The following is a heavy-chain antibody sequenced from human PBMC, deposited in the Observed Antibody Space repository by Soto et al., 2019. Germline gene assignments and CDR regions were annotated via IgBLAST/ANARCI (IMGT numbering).Heavy chain of an antibody. D-gene: IGHD6-6*01. CDR3: ARVRLGDIAARDYYYYGMDV. V-gene: IGHV3-53*01. Sequence: PGGSLRLSCAASGFTVSSNYMSWVRQAPGKGLEWVSVIYSGGSTYYADSVKGRFTISRDNSKNTLYLQMNSLRAEDTAVYYCARVRLGDIAARDYYYYGMDVWGQGTTVTVSS. J-gene: IGHJ6*02. CDR1: GFTVSSNY. CDR2: IYSGGST.